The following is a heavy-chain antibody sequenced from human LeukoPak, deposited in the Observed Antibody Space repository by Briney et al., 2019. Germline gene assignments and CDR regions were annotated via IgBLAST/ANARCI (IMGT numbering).Heavy chain of an antibody. CDR3: AREEQELVRDYYYYMDV. CDR2: ISYDGSHT. D-gene: IGHD6-13*01. J-gene: IGHJ6*03. Sequence: GGSLRLSCAASGFIFSNFAMHWVRQAPGKGLEWVALISYDGSHTYYADSMKGRFTISRDNSRNVLYLQMTSLRGDDSAVYYCAREEQELVRDYYYYMDVWGKGTTVTVSS. V-gene: IGHV3-30*01. CDR1: GFIFSNFA.